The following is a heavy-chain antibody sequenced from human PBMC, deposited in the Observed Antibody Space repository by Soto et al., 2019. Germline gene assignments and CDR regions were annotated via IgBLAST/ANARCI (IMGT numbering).Heavy chain of an antibody. CDR1: GYSIRSSDW. J-gene: IGHJ6*02. V-gene: IGHV4-28*01. Sequence: PLETLSLTCAVYGYSIRSSDWWGWIRQPPGKGLEWIGYITHGGSTNYNPSLKRRVTMSVDPSKNQFSLNLTSMTAVDTAVYYCARMAVTTFYYYAMDVWGQGTTVTVSS. CDR2: ITHGGST. D-gene: IGHD6-19*01. CDR3: ARMAVTTFYYYAMDV.